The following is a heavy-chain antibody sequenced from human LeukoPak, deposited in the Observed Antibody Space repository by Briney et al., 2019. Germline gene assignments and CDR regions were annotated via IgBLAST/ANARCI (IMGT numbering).Heavy chain of an antibody. Sequence: GGSLRLSCAASGFTFSSYAMSWVRQAPGKGLEWVSGISSSGGSTYYADSVKGRFAISRDNSKNTLYLQMSSLRAEDTALYYCAKDQRFGDLDDYRGQGTLVTVSS. J-gene: IGHJ4*02. CDR1: GFTFSSYA. CDR3: AKDQRFGDLDDY. D-gene: IGHD3-10*01. CDR2: ISSSGGST. V-gene: IGHV3-23*01.